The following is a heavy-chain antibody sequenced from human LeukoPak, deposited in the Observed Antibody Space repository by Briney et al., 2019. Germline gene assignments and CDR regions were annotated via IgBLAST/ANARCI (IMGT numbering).Heavy chain of an antibody. Sequence: GGSLRLSCAASGFTFSSYWMSWVRQAPGKGLEGVANIKQDGSEKYYVDSVKGRFTISRDDAKNSLYLQMNSLRAEDTAVYYCARDRLLTIGAFDIWGQGTMVTVSS. V-gene: IGHV3-7*01. D-gene: IGHD3-16*01. J-gene: IGHJ3*02. CDR2: IKQDGSEK. CDR1: GFTFSSYW. CDR3: ARDRLLTIGAFDI.